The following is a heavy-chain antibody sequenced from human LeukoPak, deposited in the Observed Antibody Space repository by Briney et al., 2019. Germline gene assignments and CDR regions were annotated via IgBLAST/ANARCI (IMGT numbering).Heavy chain of an antibody. D-gene: IGHD1-1*01. Sequence: SETLSLTCAVYGGSFSGYYWSWIRQPPGKGLEWIGEINHSGSTNYNPSLKSRVTISVDTSKNQFSLRLNSVTAADTAVYYCARCIISTDRSFYSYMDVWGRGTTVTVSS. CDR1: GGSFSGYY. CDR2: INHSGST. J-gene: IGHJ6*03. V-gene: IGHV4-34*01. CDR3: ARCIISTDRSFYSYMDV.